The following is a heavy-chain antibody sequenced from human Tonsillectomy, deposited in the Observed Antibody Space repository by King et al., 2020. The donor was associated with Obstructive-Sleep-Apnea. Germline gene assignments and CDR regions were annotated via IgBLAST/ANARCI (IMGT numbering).Heavy chain of an antibody. V-gene: IGHV3-30*04. D-gene: IGHD2-2*01. CDR3: ARDWRDCSSTTCQDSYDH. CDR1: GFSFNAYT. J-gene: IGHJ4*02. CDR2: ISYDGANK. Sequence: VQLVESGGGVVQPGRSLRLSCVASGFSFNAYTMHWVRQAPGQGLEWVAVISYDGANKYYADSVKGRFTISRDNSKNTLYLEMNSLSSGDTAVYYCARDWRDCSSTTCQDSYDHWGQGTLVIVSS.